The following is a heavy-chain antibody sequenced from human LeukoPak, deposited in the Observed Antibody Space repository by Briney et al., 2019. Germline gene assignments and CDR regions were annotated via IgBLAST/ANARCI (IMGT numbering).Heavy chain of an antibody. CDR2: INHSGST. CDR3: ARDKGPLVRYFDWFPSFDY. Sequence: PSETLSLTCAVYGGSFSGYYWSWIRQPPGKGLEWIGEINHSGSTNYNPSLKSRVTISVDTSKNQFSLKLSSVTAADTAVYYCARDKGPLVRYFDWFPSFDYWGQGTLVTVSS. CDR1: GGSFSGYY. J-gene: IGHJ4*02. D-gene: IGHD3-9*01. V-gene: IGHV4-34*01.